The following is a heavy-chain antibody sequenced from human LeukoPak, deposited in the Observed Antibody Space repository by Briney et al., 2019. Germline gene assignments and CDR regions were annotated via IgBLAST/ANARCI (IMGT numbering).Heavy chain of an antibody. J-gene: IGHJ5*02. CDR2: IIPIFGTA. CDR3: ARGPCCQYNWFGP. V-gene: IGHV1-69*13. D-gene: IGHD2-15*01. Sequence: GASVKVSCKASGGTFSSYAISWVRQAPGQGLEWMGGIIPIFGTANYAQKFQGRVTITADESTSTAYMELSSLRSEDTAVYYCARGPCCQYNWFGPQGQGALVTVSS. CDR1: GGTFSSYA.